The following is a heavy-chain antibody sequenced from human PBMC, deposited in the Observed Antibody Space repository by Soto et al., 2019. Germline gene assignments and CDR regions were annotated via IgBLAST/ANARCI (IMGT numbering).Heavy chain of an antibody. Sequence: GGSVKVSCKASGGTFSSYSISWVRQAPGQGLEWMGRIIPILGIANYAQKFQGRVTITADKSTSTAYMELSSLRSEDTAVYYCARYLGKPLYSTVLDYFDYWGQGTLVTVSS. CDR3: ARYLGKPLYSTVLDYFDY. J-gene: IGHJ4*02. V-gene: IGHV1-69*02. D-gene: IGHD4-17*01. CDR2: IIPILGIA. CDR1: GGTFSSYS.